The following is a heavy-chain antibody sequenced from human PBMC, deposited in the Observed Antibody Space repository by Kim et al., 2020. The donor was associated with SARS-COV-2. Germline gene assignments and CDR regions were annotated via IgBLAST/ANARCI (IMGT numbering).Heavy chain of an antibody. D-gene: IGHD3-3*01. CDR2: VSYDGSSK. V-gene: IGHV3-30*14. CDR1: GFTFNSYA. J-gene: IGHJ5*01. Sequence: GGSLRLSCAASGFTFNSYAMHWVRQAPGKGLEWVSAVSYDGSSKYYVDSVKGRFTISRDNSKNTLYLQMNSLRAEDTAVYYCARKTPARYDFGCGDYDS. CDR3: ARKTPARYDFGCGDYDS.